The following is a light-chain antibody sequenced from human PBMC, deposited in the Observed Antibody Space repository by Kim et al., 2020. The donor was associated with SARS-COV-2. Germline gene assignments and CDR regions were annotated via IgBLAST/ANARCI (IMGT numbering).Light chain of an antibody. V-gene: IGKV3-20*01. CDR2: GAC. CDR1: QRVGTSF. Sequence: SRGQRATRACRDSQRVGTSFVAWAQQNPGQATRGLVWGACTRATGIPDRFSGSGYGTDFNLSIRGREPEDFAVYDCKQYSTSPITFGGGTKLEI. J-gene: IGKJ4*01. CDR3: KQYSTSPIT.